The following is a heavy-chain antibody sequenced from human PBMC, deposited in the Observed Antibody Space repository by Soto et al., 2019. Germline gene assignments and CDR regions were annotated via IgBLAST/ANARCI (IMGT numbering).Heavy chain of an antibody. CDR3: AKDRYLDHGGRGYLFDN. CDR2: ISRYGDIT. V-gene: IGHV3-23*01. Sequence: GGSLRLSCAASGVTVNSYAMTWVRQAPGKGLEWVSAISRYGDITYYADSVEGRFSISRDNSKNTLYLQMNSLRAEDKAVYYCAKDRYLDHGGRGYLFDNWGQGTLVTVSS. D-gene: IGHD2-15*01. CDR1: GVTVNSYA. J-gene: IGHJ4*02.